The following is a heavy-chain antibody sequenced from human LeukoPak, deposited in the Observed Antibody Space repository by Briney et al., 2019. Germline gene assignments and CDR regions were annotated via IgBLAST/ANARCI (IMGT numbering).Heavy chain of an antibody. CDR2: ISSSSSYM. Sequence: KTGGSLRLSCAASGFTFSSYSMNWVRQAPGKGLEWVSSISSSSSYMYYADSVKGRFTISRDNAKNSLYLQMNSLRAEDTAVYYCARATYYYDSSGYKPSYWYFDLWGRGTLVTVSS. V-gene: IGHV3-21*01. CDR3: ARATYYYDSSGYKPSYWYFDL. D-gene: IGHD3-22*01. CDR1: GFTFSSYS. J-gene: IGHJ2*01.